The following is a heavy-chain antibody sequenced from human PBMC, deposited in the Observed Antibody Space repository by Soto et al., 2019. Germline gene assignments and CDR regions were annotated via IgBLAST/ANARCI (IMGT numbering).Heavy chain of an antibody. CDR3: ARLDRYSVVNYYYYGMDV. CDR1: GYSFTSYW. D-gene: IGHD1-26*01. CDR2: IDPSDSYT. J-gene: IGHJ6*02. Sequence: GESLKISCKGSGYSFTSYWISWVRQMPWKGLEWMGRIDPSDSYTNYSPSFQGHVTIPADKSISTAYLQWSSLKASDTAMYYCARLDRYSVVNYYYYGMDVWGQGTTVTVSS. V-gene: IGHV5-10-1*01.